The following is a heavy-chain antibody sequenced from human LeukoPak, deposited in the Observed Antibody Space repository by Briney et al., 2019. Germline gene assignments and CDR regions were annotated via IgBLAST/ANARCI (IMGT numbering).Heavy chain of an antibody. V-gene: IGHV4-59*01. CDR2: IYYSGTT. J-gene: IGHJ4*02. CDR1: GASFSSYY. D-gene: IGHD4-23*01. Sequence: SETLSLTCAVYGASFSSYYWSGIRQPPGKGLEWIGYIYYSGTTNYNPSLKSRVTISVDTSMTQLSLKLSSVTAADSAVYYCARGVQYHRSNSGVFGYWGQGALVTVSS. CDR3: ARGVQYHRSNSGVFGY.